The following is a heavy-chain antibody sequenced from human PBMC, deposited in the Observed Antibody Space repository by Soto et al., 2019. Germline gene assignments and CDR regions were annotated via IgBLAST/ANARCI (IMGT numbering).Heavy chain of an antibody. CDR3: AKDIRGEWFGELLFGYYYYGMDV. Sequence: GGSLRLSCAASGFTFSSYAMSWVRQAPGKGLEWVSAISGSGGSTYYADSVKGRFTISRDNSKNTLYLQMNSLRAEDRAVYYCAKDIRGEWFGELLFGYYYYGMDVWGQGTTVTVSS. D-gene: IGHD3-10*01. J-gene: IGHJ6*02. V-gene: IGHV3-23*01. CDR1: GFTFSSYA. CDR2: ISGSGGST.